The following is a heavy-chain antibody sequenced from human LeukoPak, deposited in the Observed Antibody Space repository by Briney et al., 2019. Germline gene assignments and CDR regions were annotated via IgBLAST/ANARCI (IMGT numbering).Heavy chain of an antibody. V-gene: IGHV4-34*01. CDR3: ARGRDGYNFLNRGEYYYFDY. CDR1: GDSITGYY. Sequence: SETLSLTCSVSGDSITGYYWGWIRQPPGKGLEWIGEINHSGSTNYNPSLKSRVTISVDTSKNQFSLKLSSVTAADTAVYYCARGRDGYNFLNRGEYYYFDYWGQGTLVTVSS. D-gene: IGHD5-24*01. CDR2: INHSGST. J-gene: IGHJ4*02.